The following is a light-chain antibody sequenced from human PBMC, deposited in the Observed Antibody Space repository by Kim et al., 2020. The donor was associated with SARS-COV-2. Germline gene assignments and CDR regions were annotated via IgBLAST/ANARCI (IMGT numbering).Light chain of an antibody. CDR2: GAA. V-gene: IGKV1-33*01. CDR1: MNIKSH. J-gene: IGKJ1*01. CDR3: EHYNDLPWA. Sequence: VGDRVTMTRRSSMNIKSHGCWCQQKTHRDPRLLICGAAKLETGVPSRFRGGGGGTDFTFTIGRLQPEDIAPYYCEHYNDLPWAFGQGTKVDIK.